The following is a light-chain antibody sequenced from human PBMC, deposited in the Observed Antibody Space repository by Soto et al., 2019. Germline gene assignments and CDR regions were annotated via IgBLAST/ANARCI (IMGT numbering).Light chain of an antibody. Sequence: DIVMTQSPDSLAVSLGERATINCKSSQTVLYSSNNKNYFAWYQQKPGQPPKLLIYWASTRESGVPDRFSGSGSGTDFTLTISSLQAEDVAVYYCQQYYTTPVLTFCGGTKVEIK. CDR2: WAS. CDR3: QQYYTTPVLT. CDR1: QTVLYSSNNKNY. V-gene: IGKV4-1*01. J-gene: IGKJ4*01.